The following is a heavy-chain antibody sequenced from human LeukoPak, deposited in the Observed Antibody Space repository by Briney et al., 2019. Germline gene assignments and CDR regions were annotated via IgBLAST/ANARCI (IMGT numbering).Heavy chain of an antibody. CDR1: GGSISSYY. J-gene: IGHJ5*02. Sequence: SETLSLTCTVSGGSISSYYWSWIRQPAGKGLEWIGRIYTSGSTNYNPSPKSRVTISVDTSKNQFSLKLSSVTAADTAVYYCARGSVGDYYGSGSSNWFDPWGQGTLVTVSS. CDR2: IYTSGST. D-gene: IGHD3-10*01. V-gene: IGHV4-4*07. CDR3: ARGSVGDYYGSGSSNWFDP.